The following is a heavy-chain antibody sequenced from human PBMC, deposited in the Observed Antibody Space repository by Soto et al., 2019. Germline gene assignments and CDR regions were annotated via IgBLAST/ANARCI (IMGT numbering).Heavy chain of an antibody. Sequence: ASVKVSCKASGGTFGSSGISWVRQAPGQGLDWMGGIIPMFGTTKHAQKFQGRVTITADESTSTAYMELSSLRSEDTGVYLCARREYCSGGSCFDYGMDVWGQGTSVTVSS. J-gene: IGHJ6*02. CDR1: GGTFGSSG. V-gene: IGHV1-69*13. D-gene: IGHD2-15*01. CDR2: IIPMFGTT. CDR3: ARREYCSGGSCFDYGMDV.